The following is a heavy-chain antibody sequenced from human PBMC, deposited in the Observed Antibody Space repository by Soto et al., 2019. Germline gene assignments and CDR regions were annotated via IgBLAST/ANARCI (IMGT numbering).Heavy chain of an antibody. J-gene: IGHJ4*02. CDR1: GGSISSSSYY. CDR2: IYYSGST. Sequence: QLQLQESGPGLVKPSETLSLTCTVSGGSISSSSYYWGWIRQPPGKGLEWIGSIYYSGSTYYNPSLKSRVTISVDTSKNQFSLKLSSVTAADTAVYYCARHGESYCGGDCRFIDYWGQGTLVTVSS. V-gene: IGHV4-39*01. D-gene: IGHD2-21*02. CDR3: ARHGESYCGGDCRFIDY.